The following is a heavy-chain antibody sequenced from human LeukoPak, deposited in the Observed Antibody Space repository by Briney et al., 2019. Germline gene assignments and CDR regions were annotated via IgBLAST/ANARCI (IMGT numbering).Heavy chain of an antibody. CDR3: ARDRFMITFGGVISYFDY. Sequence: SXGSTIYYADSVKGRFTISRDNAKNSLYLQMNSLRAEDTAVYYCARDRFMITFGGVISYFDYWGQGTLVTVSS. V-gene: IGHV3-11*01. D-gene: IGHD3-16*01. CDR2: SXGSTI. J-gene: IGHJ4*02.